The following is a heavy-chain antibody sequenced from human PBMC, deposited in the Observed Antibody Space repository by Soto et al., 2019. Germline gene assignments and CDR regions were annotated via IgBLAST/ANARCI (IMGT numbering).Heavy chain of an antibody. D-gene: IGHD3-10*01. CDR2: ISYDGNNK. CDR3: AKLITMVRGVIMDAFDI. V-gene: IGHV3-30*18. J-gene: IGHJ3*02. CDR1: GFTFSSYD. Sequence: QVQLVESEGGVVQPGRSLRLSCAASGFTFSSYDIHWVSQAPGKGLEWVALISYDGNNKYYADSVKGRFTISRDNSKNTLYLQMNSLRAEDTAVYYCAKLITMVRGVIMDAFDIWGQGTMVTVSS.